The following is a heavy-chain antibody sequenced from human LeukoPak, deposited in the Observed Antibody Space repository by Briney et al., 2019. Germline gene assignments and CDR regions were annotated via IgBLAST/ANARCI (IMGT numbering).Heavy chain of an antibody. CDR2: IASDGSHT. Sequence: GGSLRLSCAASGFTFSTYFMHWVRQAPGKGLEWVADIASDGSHTFYVESVKGRFTVSRDNAKNSLYLQMNSLRAEDTAVYYCARFSRTNIGYWGRGILVTVSS. CDR1: GFTFSTYF. D-gene: IGHD1/OR15-1a*01. V-gene: IGHV3-30-3*01. J-gene: IGHJ4*02. CDR3: ARFSRTNIGY.